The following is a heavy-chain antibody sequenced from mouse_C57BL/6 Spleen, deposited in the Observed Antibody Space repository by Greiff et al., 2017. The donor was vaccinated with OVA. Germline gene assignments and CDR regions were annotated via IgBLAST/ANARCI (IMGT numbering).Heavy chain of an antibody. CDR3: ARDLLWFFAY. Sequence: VQLQQSGPGLVKPSQSLSLTCSVTGYSITSGYYWNWIRQFPGNKLEWMGYISYDGSNNYNPSLKNRISITRDTSKNQFFLKLNSVTTEDTATYYCARDLLWFFAYWGQGTLVTVSA. D-gene: IGHD2-2*01. CDR1: GYSITSGYY. CDR2: ISYDGSN. V-gene: IGHV3-6*01. J-gene: IGHJ3*01.